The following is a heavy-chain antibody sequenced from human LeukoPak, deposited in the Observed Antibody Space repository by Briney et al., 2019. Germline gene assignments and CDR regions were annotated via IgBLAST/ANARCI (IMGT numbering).Heavy chain of an antibody. CDR1: GDSVYSNSAA. CDR3: AREVVVPAAMGYYYYYGMDV. Sequence: SQTLSLTCAISGDSVYSNSAAWNWIRQSPSRGLEWLGRTYYRSKWYNDYAVSVKSRITINPDTSKNQFSLQLNSVTPEDTAVYYCAREVVVPAAMGYYYYYGMDVWGQGTTVTVSS. D-gene: IGHD2-2*01. CDR2: TYYRSKWYN. J-gene: IGHJ6*02. V-gene: IGHV6-1*01.